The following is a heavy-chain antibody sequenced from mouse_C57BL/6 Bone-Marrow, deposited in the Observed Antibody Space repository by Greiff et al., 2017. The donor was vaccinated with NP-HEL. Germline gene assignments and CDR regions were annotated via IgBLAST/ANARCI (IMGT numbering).Heavy chain of an antibody. J-gene: IGHJ3*01. Sequence: VQGVESGPGLVAPSQSLSITCTVSGFSLTSYAISWVRQPPGKGLEWLGVIWTGGGTNYTSALKSRLSISKVNSKSQVFLKMNSPHTDDTARYYCARGDDYDDAWFAYWGQGTLVTVSA. V-gene: IGHV2-9-1*01. D-gene: IGHD2-4*01. CDR3: ARGDDYDDAWFAY. CDR1: GFSLTSYA. CDR2: IWTGGGT.